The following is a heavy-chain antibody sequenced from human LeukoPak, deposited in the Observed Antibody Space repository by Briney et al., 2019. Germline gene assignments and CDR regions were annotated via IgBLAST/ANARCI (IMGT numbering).Heavy chain of an antibody. CDR3: TRASPRVLVGATSYYFDY. V-gene: IGHV3-66*01. CDR1: GFTVSSNY. Sequence: GGSLRLSCAASGFTVSSNYMSWVRQAPGKGLEWVSVIYSGGSTYYADSVKGRFTISRDNSKNTLYLQMNSLRAEDTAVYYCTRASPRVLVGATSYYFDYWSQGTLVTVSS. CDR2: IYSGGST. D-gene: IGHD1-26*01. J-gene: IGHJ4*02.